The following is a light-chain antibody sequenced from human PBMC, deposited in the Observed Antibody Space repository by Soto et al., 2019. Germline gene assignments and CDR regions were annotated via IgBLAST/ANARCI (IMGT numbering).Light chain of an antibody. CDR2: GAS. Sequence: EIVMPQSPATLSVSPGERATLSCRASQSVSSNLAWYQKKPGQAPRLLIYGASTRATGIPARFSGSGSGTEFTLTIRRLKSEDLAFYDGQQYTNWPPITGGHGTRLKIK. CDR3: QQYTNWPPIT. V-gene: IGKV3-15*01. J-gene: IGKJ5*01. CDR1: QSVSSN.